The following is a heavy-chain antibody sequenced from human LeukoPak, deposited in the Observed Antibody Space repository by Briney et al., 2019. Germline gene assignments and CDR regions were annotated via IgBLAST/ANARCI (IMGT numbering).Heavy chain of an antibody. V-gene: IGHV4-39*01. CDR2: LHYSGDT. D-gene: IGHD3-9*01. J-gene: IGHJ4*02. Sequence: NASETLSLTCTVSDGSLSSDSCDRRWIRQPPGKGLEWIGSLHYSGDTYYNPSLKSRVPISENMSKNQFSLRLTSASAAVTAVYYCASDNYWGQGTLVTVSS. CDR3: ASDNY. CDR1: DGSLSSDSCD.